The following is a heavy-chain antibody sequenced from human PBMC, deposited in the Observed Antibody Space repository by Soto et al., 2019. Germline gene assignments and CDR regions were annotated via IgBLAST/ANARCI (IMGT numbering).Heavy chain of an antibody. CDR2: RNEDGSEK. V-gene: IGHV3-7*01. D-gene: IGHD2-21*02. J-gene: IGHJ3*01. CDR1: GVTFAQYW. Sequence: EVQLVESGGGLVQPGGSLRLSCVDSGVTFAQYWMSWVRQTPGKGLEWVATRNEDGSEKYYLDSVKGRFTIFRDNAQNSLYLQLNKLRVEDTAFYYCARISILRNYSFDVWGQGTMVTVS. CDR3: ARISILRNYSFDV.